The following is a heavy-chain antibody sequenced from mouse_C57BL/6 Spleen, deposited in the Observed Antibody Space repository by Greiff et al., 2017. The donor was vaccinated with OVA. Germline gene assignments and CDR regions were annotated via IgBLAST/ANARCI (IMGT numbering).Heavy chain of an antibody. CDR3: ARVAYDYDWFAY. CDR2: IDPSDSYT. Sequence: QVQLQQPGAELVRPGTSVKLSCKASGYTFTSYWMHWVKQRPGQGLEWIGVIDPSDSYTNYNQKFKGKATLTVDTSSSTAYMQLSSLTSEDSAVYYCARVAYDYDWFAYWGQGTLVTVSA. V-gene: IGHV1-59*01. CDR1: GYTFTSYW. D-gene: IGHD2-4*01. J-gene: IGHJ3*01.